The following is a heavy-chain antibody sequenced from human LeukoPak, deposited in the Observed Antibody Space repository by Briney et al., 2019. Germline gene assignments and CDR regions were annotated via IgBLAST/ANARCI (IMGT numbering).Heavy chain of an antibody. D-gene: IGHD5-24*01. CDR1: GGSFSGYY. CDR3: ARLSRSGHHFDY. Sequence: SATLSLTCAVYGGSFSGYYWRWIRQPPGKGLEWIGYIYYSGSTNYNPSLKSRVTISVDTSKNQFSLKLSSVTAADTAVYYCARLSRSGHHFDYWGQGTLVTVSS. V-gene: IGHV4-59*08. CDR2: IYYSGST. J-gene: IGHJ4*02.